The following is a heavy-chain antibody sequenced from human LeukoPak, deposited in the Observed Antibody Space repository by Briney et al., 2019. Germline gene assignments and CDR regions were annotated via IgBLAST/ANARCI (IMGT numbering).Heavy chain of an antibody. CDR2: IKQDGSEI. V-gene: IGHV3-7*05. Sequence: GGSLRLSCAASGFTFSSYWMSWVRQAPGKGLERVANIKQDGSEIYYVDSVKGRFTISRDNAKNSLYLQMNSLRAEDTAVYYCARDRWGYISGWYWAGFDNWGQGTLVIVSS. D-gene: IGHD6-19*01. CDR3: ARDRWGYISGWYWAGFDN. J-gene: IGHJ4*02. CDR1: GFTFSSYW.